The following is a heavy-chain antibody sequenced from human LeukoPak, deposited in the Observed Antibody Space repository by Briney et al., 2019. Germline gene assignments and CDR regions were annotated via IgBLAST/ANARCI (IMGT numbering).Heavy chain of an antibody. J-gene: IGHJ6*03. CDR1: GFAFSSYE. CDR3: AKDWSYQGYYYYMDV. D-gene: IGHD1-26*01. V-gene: IGHV3-7*01. Sequence: PGGSLRLSCAASGFAFSSYEMNWVRQAPWRGLEWVANIKPHGSEKYYVDSVKGRFTISRDNAKNSLYLQMNSLRAEDTAVYYCAKDWSYQGYYYYMDVWGKGTTVTISS. CDR2: IKPHGSEK.